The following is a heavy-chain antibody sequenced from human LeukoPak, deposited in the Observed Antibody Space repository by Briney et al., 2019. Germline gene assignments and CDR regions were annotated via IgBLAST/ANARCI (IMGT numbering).Heavy chain of an antibody. J-gene: IGHJ4*02. CDR3: ATIKRGSIFGYFDF. CDR1: GGSISSHY. CDR2: LFDSVNT. Sequence: MPSETLSLTCIVSGGSISSHYWSWIRQPPGKGLEWIAYLFDSVNTKDNPSLQSRLTLSADTSKNQFSLRLSSVTAADTAVYYCATIKRGSIFGYFDFWGQGIKVTVSS. V-gene: IGHV4-59*11. D-gene: IGHD5-18*01.